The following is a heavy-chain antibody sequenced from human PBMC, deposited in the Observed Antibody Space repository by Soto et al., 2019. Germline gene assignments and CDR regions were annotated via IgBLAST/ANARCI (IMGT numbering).Heavy chain of an antibody. CDR2: TYYRSKWYN. D-gene: IGHD5-18*01. CDR1: GDSVSSNSAA. V-gene: IGHV6-1*01. CDR3: ARGVGYSYGYWFDP. Sequence: SETLSLTCAISGDSVSSNSAAWNWIRQSPSRGLEWLGRTYYRSKWYNDYAVSVKSRITINPDTSKNQFSLQLNSVTPEDTAVYYCARGVGYSYGYWFDPWGQGTLVTISS. J-gene: IGHJ5*02.